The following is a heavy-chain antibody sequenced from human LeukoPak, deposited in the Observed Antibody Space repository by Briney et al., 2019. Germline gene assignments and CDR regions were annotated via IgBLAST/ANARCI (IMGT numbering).Heavy chain of an antibody. Sequence: GGSLRLSCAASGFTFSSYGMHWVRQAPGKGLEWVAVIWYDGSNKYYADSVKGRFTISRDNSKNTLYLQMNSLRAEDTAVYYCAIDPSIAAAGVFDYWGQGTLVTVSS. J-gene: IGHJ4*02. CDR2: IWYDGSNK. V-gene: IGHV3-33*01. CDR1: GFTFSSYG. D-gene: IGHD6-13*01. CDR3: AIDPSIAAAGVFDY.